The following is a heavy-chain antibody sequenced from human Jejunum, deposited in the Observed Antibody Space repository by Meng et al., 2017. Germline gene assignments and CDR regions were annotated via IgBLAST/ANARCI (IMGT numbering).Heavy chain of an antibody. CDR1: GYTFANYW. D-gene: IGHD2-21*02. CDR3: AKLRFCSGDSCYTPADY. CDR2: IYPGDSNT. Sequence: GESLKISCKGSGYTFANYWIGWVRQMPGKGLECMGIIYPGDSNTKYSPSFQGQVTISADKSSSTAFLQWSSLKTSDTAMYYCAKLRFCSGDSCYTPADYWGQGTLVTVSS. J-gene: IGHJ4*02. V-gene: IGHV5-51*01.